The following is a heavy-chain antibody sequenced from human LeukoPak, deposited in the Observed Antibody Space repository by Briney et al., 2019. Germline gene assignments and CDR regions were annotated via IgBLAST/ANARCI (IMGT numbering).Heavy chain of an antibody. V-gene: IGHV3-23*01. CDR1: GFTFSSYA. J-gene: IGHJ4*02. CDR2: ISGSGGST. CDR3: ARNQVIVVVVAATLAV. D-gene: IGHD2-15*01. Sequence: GGSLRLSCAASGFTFSSYAMSWVRQAPGKGLEWVSAISGSGGSTYYADSVKGRFTISRDNSKNTLYLQMNSLRAEDTAVYYCARNQVIVVVVAATLAVWGQGTLVTVSS.